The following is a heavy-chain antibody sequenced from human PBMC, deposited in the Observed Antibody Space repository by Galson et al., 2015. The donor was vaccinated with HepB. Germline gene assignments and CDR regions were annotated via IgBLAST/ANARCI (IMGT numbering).Heavy chain of an antibody. Sequence: SLRLSCAASGFTFSSYGMHWVRQAPGKGLEWVAVIWYDGSNKYYADSVKGRFTISRDNSKNTLYLQMNSLRAEDTAVYYCARDSPASSSLDVWGKGTTVTVSS. J-gene: IGHJ6*04. D-gene: IGHD6-6*01. CDR1: GFTFSSYG. CDR2: IWYDGSNK. V-gene: IGHV3-33*01. CDR3: ARDSPASSSLDV.